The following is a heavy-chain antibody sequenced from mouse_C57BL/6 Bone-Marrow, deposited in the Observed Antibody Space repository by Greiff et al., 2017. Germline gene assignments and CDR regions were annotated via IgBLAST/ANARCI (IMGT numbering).Heavy chain of an antibody. J-gene: IGHJ3*01. CDR1: GYTFTDYY. CDR2: IYPGSGNT. V-gene: IGHV1-76*01. CDR3: ASYYYGTSWFAY. D-gene: IGHD1-1*01. Sequence: QVQLKESGAELERPGASVKLSCKASGYTFTDYYINWVKQRPGQGLEWIARIYPGSGNTYYNEKFKGKATLTAEKSSSTAYMQLSSLTSEDSAVYFCASYYYGTSWFAYWGQGTLVTVSA.